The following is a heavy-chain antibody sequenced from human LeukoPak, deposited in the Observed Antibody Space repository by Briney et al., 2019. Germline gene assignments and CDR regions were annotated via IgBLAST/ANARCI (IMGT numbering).Heavy chain of an antibody. Sequence: GASVTVSCKASGYTFTSYDINWVRQATGQGLEWMGWMNPNSGNTGYAQKFQGRVTMTRNTSISTAYMELSSLRSEDTAVYYCARELRYFDWLENWFDPWGQGTLVTVSS. J-gene: IGHJ5*02. CDR3: ARELRYFDWLENWFDP. D-gene: IGHD3-9*01. CDR2: MNPNSGNT. CDR1: GYTFTSYD. V-gene: IGHV1-8*01.